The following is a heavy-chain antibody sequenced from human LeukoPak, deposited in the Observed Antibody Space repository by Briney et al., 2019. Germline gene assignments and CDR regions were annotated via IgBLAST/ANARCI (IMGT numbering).Heavy chain of an antibody. CDR2: IYGGGST. CDR1: GFTVSSNY. J-gene: IGHJ4*02. Sequence: GSLRLSCAVSGFTVSSNYMSWVRQAPGKGLEWVSVIYGGGSTYYADSVKGRFTISRDNSKNTLYLQMNSLRAEDTAVYYCARAVSVAGTYALNHWGQGTLVTVSS. D-gene: IGHD6-19*01. V-gene: IGHV3-66*01. CDR3: ARAVSVAGTYALNH.